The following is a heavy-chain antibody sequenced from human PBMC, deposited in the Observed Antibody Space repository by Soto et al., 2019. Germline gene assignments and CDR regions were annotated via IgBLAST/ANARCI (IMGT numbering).Heavy chain of an antibody. CDR2: IRSKAYGGTT. CDR3: TSGYCSSTSCSSNY. V-gene: IGHV3-49*03. D-gene: IGHD2-2*01. J-gene: IGHJ4*02. Sequence: LGGSLRLSCTASGFTFGDYAMSWFRQAPGKGLEWVGFIRSKAYGGTTEYAASVKGRFTISRDDSKSIAYLQMNSLKTEDTAVYYCTSGYCSSTSCSSNYWGQGTLVTVSS. CDR1: GFTFGDYA.